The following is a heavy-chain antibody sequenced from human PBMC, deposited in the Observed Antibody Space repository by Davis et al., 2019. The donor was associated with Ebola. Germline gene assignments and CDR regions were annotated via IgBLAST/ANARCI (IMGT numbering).Heavy chain of an antibody. CDR3: ALWPGDTDVEGRDGLHN. CDR2: IDQDGTRT. V-gene: IGHV3-74*01. J-gene: IGHJ3*02. CDR1: GFNFRKYL. D-gene: IGHD3/OR15-3a*01. Sequence: GESLKISCAASGFNFRKYLLHWVRQAPGKGLVWVSRIDQDGTRTVYADSVKGRFTIYRDNAKNTLYLQMNSLKTEDTAVYFCALWPGDTDVEGRDGLHNWGQGTMVAVSS.